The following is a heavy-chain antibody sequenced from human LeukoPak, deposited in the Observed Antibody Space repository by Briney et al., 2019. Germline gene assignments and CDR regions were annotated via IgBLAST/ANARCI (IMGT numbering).Heavy chain of an antibody. Sequence: ALVKVSCKASGYTFTSYYMHWVRQAPGQGLEWMGIINPSGGSTSYAQKFQGRVTMTRDTSTSTVYMELSSLRSEDTAVYYCARAFPDYGGKVRYFDYWGQGTLVTVSS. D-gene: IGHD4-23*01. CDR2: INPSGGST. V-gene: IGHV1-46*01. J-gene: IGHJ4*02. CDR1: GYTFTSYY. CDR3: ARAFPDYGGKVRYFDY.